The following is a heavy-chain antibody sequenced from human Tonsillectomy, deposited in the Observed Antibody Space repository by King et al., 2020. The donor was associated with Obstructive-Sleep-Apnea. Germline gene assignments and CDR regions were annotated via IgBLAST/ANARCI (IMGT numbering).Heavy chain of an antibody. J-gene: IGHJ4*02. CDR1: GFSLSTSGVG. V-gene: IGHV2-5*02. CDR2: IYWDDDK. Sequence: TLKESGPTLVKPTQTLTLTCTFSGFSLSTSGVGVGWIRQPPGKALEWLALIYWDDDKRYSPSLKSRLTITKDTSKNQVVLTMTTMDPVDTATYYCAHRRWGNYGFDYWGQGTLVTVSS. CDR3: AHRRWGNYGFDY. D-gene: IGHD4-11*01.